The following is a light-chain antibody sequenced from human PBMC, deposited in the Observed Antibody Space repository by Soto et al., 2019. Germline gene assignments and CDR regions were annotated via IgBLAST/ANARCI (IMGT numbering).Light chain of an antibody. CDR2: TAS. CDR1: QSIGTY. Sequence: DIQMTQSPSSLSPSVEDINTITCRASQSIGTYVNWYQQKSGKAPNLLIYTASSLQSLVPSRFSGSGSGTEFILSINSLQPEDFATYYCQQIYSTPFTFGPGTKVDI. CDR3: QQIYSTPFT. J-gene: IGKJ3*01. V-gene: IGKV1-39*01.